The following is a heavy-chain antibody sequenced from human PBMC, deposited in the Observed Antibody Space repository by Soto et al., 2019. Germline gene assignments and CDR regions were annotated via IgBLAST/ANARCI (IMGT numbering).Heavy chain of an antibody. D-gene: IGHD5-12*01. CDR3: ASGIQRWPRRINNGYSG. J-gene: IGHJ4*02. CDR1: VGTFSTYA. V-gene: IGHV1-69*12. CDR2: IIPMFGTA. Sequence: QVQLVQSGAEVKKPESSVKVSCKAPVGTFSTYAISWVRQAPGQGLEWMGGIIPMFGTANYARRFQDRVTITADESTNTVYMELSSLRSEDTAVYFCASGIQRWPRRINNGYSGWGQGTLVTVSS.